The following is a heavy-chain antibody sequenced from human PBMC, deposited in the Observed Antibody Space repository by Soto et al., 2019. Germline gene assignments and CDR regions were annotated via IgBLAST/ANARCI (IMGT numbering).Heavy chain of an antibody. Sequence: EAQLLESGGGLVQPGGSLRLSCAASGFTFNTFALTWVRQAPGKGLEWVSSITVDGGSTYYVDSVKGRFTVSRDNSKNTLYYKRDSLRAEDTPVYYCAKVIYERRVKDACNTWGKGTMATFPS. CDR3: AKVIYERRVKDACNT. V-gene: IGHV3-23*01. D-gene: IGHD2-21*01. CDR1: GFTFNTFA. CDR2: ITVDGGST. J-gene: IGHJ3*02.